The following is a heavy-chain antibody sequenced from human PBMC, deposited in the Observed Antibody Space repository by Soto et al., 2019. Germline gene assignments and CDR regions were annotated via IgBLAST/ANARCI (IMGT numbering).Heavy chain of an antibody. CDR2: ISSNGGST. Sequence: PGGSLRLSCSASGFTFSSYAMHWVRQAPGKGLEYVSAISSNGGSTYYADSVKGRFTISRDNSKNTLYLQMSSLRAEDTAVYYCVKGGYGTYDFWRYWGQGTLVTVSS. CDR1: GFTFSSYA. CDR3: VKGGYGTYDFWRY. J-gene: IGHJ4*02. D-gene: IGHD3-3*01. V-gene: IGHV3-64D*08.